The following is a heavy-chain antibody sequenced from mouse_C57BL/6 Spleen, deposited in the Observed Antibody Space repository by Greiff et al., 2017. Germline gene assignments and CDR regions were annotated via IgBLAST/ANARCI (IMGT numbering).Heavy chain of an antibody. CDR3: ARFGYDGGYFDY. V-gene: IGHV1-52*01. D-gene: IGHD2-2*01. CDR1: GYTFTSYW. Sequence: QVQLQQPGAELVRPGSSVKLSCKASGYTFTSYWMHWVKQRPIQGLEWIGNIDPSDSETPYNQKFKDKATLTVDKSSSTAYMQLSSLTSEDSAVYYCARFGYDGGYFDYWGQGTTLTVSS. J-gene: IGHJ2*01. CDR2: IDPSDSET.